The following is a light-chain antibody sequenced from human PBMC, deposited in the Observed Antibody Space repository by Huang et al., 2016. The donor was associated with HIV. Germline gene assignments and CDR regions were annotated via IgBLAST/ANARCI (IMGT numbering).Light chain of an antibody. CDR1: HPINTY. CDR3: QQSHDKFWT. J-gene: IGKJ1*01. CDR2: ASS. Sequence: DIPMTQSPSSLSASVGDRVTITCRSSHPINTYLNWYQQKPGEAPRLLVFASSKLQDGVPSRFSGRGSGTDFTLTITSLQPEDSATYYCQQSHDKFWTFGQGTKVEI. V-gene: IGKV1-39*01.